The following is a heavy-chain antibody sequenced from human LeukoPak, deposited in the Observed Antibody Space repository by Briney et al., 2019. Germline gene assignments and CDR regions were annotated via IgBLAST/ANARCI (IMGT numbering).Heavy chain of an antibody. V-gene: IGHV3-33*01. CDR1: GFTFSGYG. J-gene: IGHJ4*02. Sequence: GGSLRLSCAASGFTFSGYGVHWVRQAPGKGLEWVAVIWYDGSNKYYADSVKGRFTISRDNSKNTLYLQMNTLRAEDTAVYYCARGTYSNSRALDYWGQGTLVTVSS. D-gene: IGHD6-6*01. CDR3: ARGTYSNSRALDY. CDR2: IWYDGSNK.